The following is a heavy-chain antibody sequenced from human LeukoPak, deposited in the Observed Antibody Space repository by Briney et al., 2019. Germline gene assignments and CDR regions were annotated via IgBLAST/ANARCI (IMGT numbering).Heavy chain of an antibody. CDR2: IKEDGSEK. Sequence: SGGSLTLYCVASGFTFGTYWMNWVRQSPGKGLEWVATIKEDGSEKYYMDSVKGRFTISRDNAKSSLYLQMNCLRVEDTAVYYCARGGYRFGPNYWGQGTLVSVSS. V-gene: IGHV3-7*03. CDR1: GFTFGTYW. J-gene: IGHJ4*02. CDR3: ARGGYRFGPNY. D-gene: IGHD5-18*01.